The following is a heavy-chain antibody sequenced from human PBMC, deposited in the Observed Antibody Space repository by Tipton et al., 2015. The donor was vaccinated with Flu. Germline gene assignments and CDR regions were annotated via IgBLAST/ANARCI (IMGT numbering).Heavy chain of an antibody. CDR2: IHRSGSA. CDR3: ARRDYSNYVSDPKNWFDP. D-gene: IGHD4-11*01. CDR1: GGSFSGYQ. J-gene: IGHJ5*02. V-gene: IGHV4-34*01. Sequence: TLSLTCAVYGGSFSGYQWSWIRQPPGKGLEWIASIHRSGSAYYSPSLRSRVTISVDTSKNQFSLEVRSVTAADTALYYCARRDYSNYVSDPKNWFDPWGQGSLVTVSS.